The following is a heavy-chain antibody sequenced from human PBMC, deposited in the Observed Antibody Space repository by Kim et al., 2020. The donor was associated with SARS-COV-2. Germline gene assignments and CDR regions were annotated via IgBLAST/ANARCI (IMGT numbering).Heavy chain of an antibody. J-gene: IGHJ5*02. V-gene: IGHV1-2*02. D-gene: IGHD3-10*01. CDR3: ARAAFGLSDWFDP. CDR1: GYTFSDYH. CDR2: INPNSGGK. Sequence: ASVKVSCKASGYTFSDYHMHWVRQAPGQGLEWMGWINPNSGGKNYAQKFQGRVTMTTDTSISTAYMELSRLISDDTAVYYCARAAFGLSDWFDPWGQGTLVTVSS.